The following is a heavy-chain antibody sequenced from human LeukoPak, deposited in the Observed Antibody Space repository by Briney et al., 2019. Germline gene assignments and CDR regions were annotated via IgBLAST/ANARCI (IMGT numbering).Heavy chain of an antibody. V-gene: IGHV3-23*01. CDR1: GFTFGSYA. D-gene: IGHD6-19*01. J-gene: IGHJ4*02. CDR3: AKDSWYSSGWYSSALTVSLGSFDY. Sequence: GGSLRLSCAASGFTFGSYAMTWVRQAPGKGLEWASGISGTGLSTYDADSVKGRFTISRDNSKNTLYLQMNSLRAEDTAVYYCAKDSWYSSGWYSSALTVSLGSFDYWGQGTLVTVSS. CDR2: ISGTGLST.